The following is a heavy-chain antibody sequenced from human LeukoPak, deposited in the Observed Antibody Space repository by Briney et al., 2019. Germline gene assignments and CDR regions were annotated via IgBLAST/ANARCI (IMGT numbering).Heavy chain of an antibody. CDR2: IQYDGSNE. CDR3: AKDRCSNGVGCYYYYMDV. CDR1: RFTFSSYG. Sequence: GGSLRLSCAASRFTFSSYGMHWVRQAPGKGLAWVAYIQYDGSNEQYADSVKGRFSISRDSSKNILYLQMNSLRAEDTAVYYCAKDRCSNGVGCYYYYMDVWGKGTTVTISS. V-gene: IGHV3-30*02. D-gene: IGHD2-8*01. J-gene: IGHJ6*03.